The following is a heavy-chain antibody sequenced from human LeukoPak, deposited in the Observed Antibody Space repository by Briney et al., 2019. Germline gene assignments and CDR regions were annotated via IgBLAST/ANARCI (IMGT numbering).Heavy chain of an antibody. CDR3: AMGSPDGALDY. J-gene: IGHJ4*02. V-gene: IGHV3-74*01. Sequence: GGSLRLSCAASGFTFSSYWMHWVRQAPGKGLVWVSRINTDGSSTSYADSVKGRFTISRDNAKNKLYLQMNSLRAEDTAVYYCAMGSPDGALDYWGQGTLVTVSS. CDR2: INTDGSST. CDR1: GFTFSSYW. D-gene: IGHD1-26*01.